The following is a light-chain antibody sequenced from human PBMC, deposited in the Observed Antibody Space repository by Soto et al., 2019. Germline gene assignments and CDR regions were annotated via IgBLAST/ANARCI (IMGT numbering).Light chain of an antibody. Sequence: EIVLTQSPGTLSLSPGERATLSCRASQSVSSTYVAWYQQKPGQAPRLIIYGASSRATGIPDRFSGSGSGTDFTLSISRLEPEDVAVYYCRQYDSSLYTFGQGTKLEIK. CDR2: GAS. V-gene: IGKV3-20*01. CDR1: QSVSSTY. CDR3: RQYDSSLYT. J-gene: IGKJ2*01.